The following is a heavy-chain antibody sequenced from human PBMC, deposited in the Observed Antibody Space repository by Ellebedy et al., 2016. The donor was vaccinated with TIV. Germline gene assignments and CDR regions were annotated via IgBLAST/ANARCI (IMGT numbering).Heavy chain of an antibody. CDR1: GYTFTSYG. CDR2: ISAYNGNT. CDR3: ARVMVGYSGYGANIYYFDY. V-gene: IGHV1-18*01. D-gene: IGHD5-12*01. J-gene: IGHJ4*02. Sequence: AASVKVSCKASGYTFTSYGISWVRQAPGQGLEWMGWISAYNGNTNYAQKPQGRVTMTTDTSTSTAYMELRSLRSDDTAGYYCARVMVGYSGYGANIYYFDYWGQGTLVTVSS.